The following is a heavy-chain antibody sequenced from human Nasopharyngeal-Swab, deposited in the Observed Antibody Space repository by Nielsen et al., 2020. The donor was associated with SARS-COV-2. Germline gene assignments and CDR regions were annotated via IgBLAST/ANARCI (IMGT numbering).Heavy chain of an antibody. CDR2: VYYSGNT. J-gene: IGHJ3*02. D-gene: IGHD2-21*02. Sequence: SETLSLTCTVSGVSITSQYWSWIRQRPGKGLEWIGYVYYSGNTNYNPSLKSRVTISVATSKNQFSLRLSSVTAADTAVYYCATMTAGGFDIWGQGTMVTVSS. CDR3: ATMTAGGFDI. CDR1: GVSITSQY. V-gene: IGHV4-59*08.